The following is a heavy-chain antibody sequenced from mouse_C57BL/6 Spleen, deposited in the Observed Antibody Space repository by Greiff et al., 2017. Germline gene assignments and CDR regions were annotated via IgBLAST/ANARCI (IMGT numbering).Heavy chain of an antibody. CDR2: ISSGSSTN. CDR3: ARHYYGSSYAGFAY. J-gene: IGHJ3*01. CDR1: GFTFSDYG. D-gene: IGHD1-1*01. Sequence: EVQRVESGGGLVKPGGSLKLSCAASGFTFSDYGMHWVRQAPEKGLEWVAYISSGSSTNYYADTVKGRFTISRDNAKNTLFLQMTSLTSEDTAMYYCARHYYGSSYAGFAYGGQGTLVTVSA. V-gene: IGHV5-17*01.